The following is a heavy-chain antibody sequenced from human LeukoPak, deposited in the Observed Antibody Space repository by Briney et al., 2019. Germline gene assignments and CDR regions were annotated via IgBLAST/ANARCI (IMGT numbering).Heavy chain of an antibody. CDR1: GFTFSSYA. CDR3: ASGRLCGGGQDY. CDR2: ISINGGST. Sequence: GGSLRLSCAASGFTFSSYAMHWVRQAPGKGLEYVSGISINGGSTYYANSVKGRFTISRDNSKNTLYLQMGSLRAEDMAVYYCASGRLCGGGQDYWGQGTLVTVSS. J-gene: IGHJ4*02. V-gene: IGHV3-64*01. D-gene: IGHD2-21*01.